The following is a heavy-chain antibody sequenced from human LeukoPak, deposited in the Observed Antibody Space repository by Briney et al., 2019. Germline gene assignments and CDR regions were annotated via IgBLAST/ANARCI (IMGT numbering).Heavy chain of an antibody. CDR2: ISRNSYT. D-gene: IGHD6-13*01. CDR3: ARMGIAAVGAYYFDY. Sequence: GGSLRLSCAASGFTFSSFSMNWVRQAPGKGLEWVSYISRNSYTNYADSVKGRFTISRDNAKNSLYLQMASLRAEDTAVYYCARMGIAAVGAYYFDYWGQGTLVAVSS. CDR1: GFTFSSFS. V-gene: IGHV3-21*05. J-gene: IGHJ4*02.